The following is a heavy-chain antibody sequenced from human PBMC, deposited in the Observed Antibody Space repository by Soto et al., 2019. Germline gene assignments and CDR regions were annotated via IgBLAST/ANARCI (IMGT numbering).Heavy chain of an antibody. CDR2: IRSKAYGGTT. J-gene: IGHJ6*02. D-gene: IGHD2-8*01. V-gene: IGHV3-49*03. CDR3: TKGLPPGYSDCTNGVCYDGMDV. Sequence: PGGSLRLSCTASGFTFGDYAMSWFRQAPGKGLEWVGFIRSKAYGGTTEYAASVKGRFTISRDDSKSIAYLQMNSLKTEDTAVYYCTKGLPPGYSDCTNGVCYDGMDVWGQGTTVTVSS. CDR1: GFTFGDYA.